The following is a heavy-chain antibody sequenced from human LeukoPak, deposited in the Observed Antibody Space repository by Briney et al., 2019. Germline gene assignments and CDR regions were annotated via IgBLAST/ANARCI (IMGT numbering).Heavy chain of an antibody. CDR1: GYTFTVYY. V-gene: IGHV1-2*06. Sequence: GASVNVSCMASGYTFTVYYVHWVRQAPGQGLEWMGRINPNNGDSNFAQKFQGRVTMTRDTSISTVYMDLSRLRSDDTAVYYCARMSSPLQYNWFDPWGQGTLVTVSS. J-gene: IGHJ5*02. CDR3: ARMSSPLQYNWFDP. D-gene: IGHD1-14*01. CDR2: INPNNGDS.